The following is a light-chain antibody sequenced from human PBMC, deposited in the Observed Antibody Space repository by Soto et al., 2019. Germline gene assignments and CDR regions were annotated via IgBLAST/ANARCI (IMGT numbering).Light chain of an antibody. J-gene: IGKJ4*01. V-gene: IGKV3-20*01. CDR3: QQYASSPLT. CDR2: GAS. CDR1: QSVGRNY. Sequence: EIVLTQSPGTLSVSPGERATLSCRASQSVGRNYLAWYQRKPGQAPRLLIYGASSRATGIPDRFSGSGSGTDFTLTISRLEPADFAVYYCQQYASSPLTFGGGTKVETK.